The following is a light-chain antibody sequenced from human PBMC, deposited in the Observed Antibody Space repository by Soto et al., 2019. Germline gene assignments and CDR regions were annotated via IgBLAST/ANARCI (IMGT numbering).Light chain of an antibody. CDR2: EVS. V-gene: IGLV2-14*01. CDR3: SSYTSSSTRV. J-gene: IGLJ3*02. CDR1: SSDVGGYNY. Sequence: QSALTQPASVSGSPGQSITISCTGTSSDVGGYNYVSWYQQHPGKAPKLMIYEVSNRPSGVSNRFSGSKSGNTASLTISGLQAEDAADYYCSSYTSSSTRVFGGGTKLTFL.